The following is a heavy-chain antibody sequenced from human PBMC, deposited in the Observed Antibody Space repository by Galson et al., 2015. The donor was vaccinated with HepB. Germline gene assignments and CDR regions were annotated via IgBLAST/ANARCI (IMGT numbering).Heavy chain of an antibody. J-gene: IGHJ4*02. D-gene: IGHD2-8*01. CDR1: GGSISGSY. Sequence: TLSLTCTVSGGSISGSYWNWIRQSPGRGLEWIGSIHYSGSTNYNSSLKTRVTISLDTSKNQISLKVRSVTAADTAEYYCARENCSNGVCCIDYWGQGTLVTVSS. V-gene: IGHV4-59*01. CDR2: IHYSGST. CDR3: ARENCSNGVCCIDY.